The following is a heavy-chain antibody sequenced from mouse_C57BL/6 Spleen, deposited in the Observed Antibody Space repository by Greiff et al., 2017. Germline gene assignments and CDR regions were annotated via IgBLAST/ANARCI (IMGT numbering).Heavy chain of an antibody. CDR2: INPSTGGT. CDR1: GYSFTGYY. D-gene: IGHD2-2*01. Sequence: EVQLQQSGPELVKPGASVKISCKASGYSFTGYYMNWVKQSPEKSLEWIGEINPSTGGTTYNQKFKAKATLTVDKSSSTAYMQLKSLTSEDSAVYYCASEVRVTRFADGGQGTLVTVSA. V-gene: IGHV1-42*01. CDR3: ASEVRVTRFAD. J-gene: IGHJ3*01.